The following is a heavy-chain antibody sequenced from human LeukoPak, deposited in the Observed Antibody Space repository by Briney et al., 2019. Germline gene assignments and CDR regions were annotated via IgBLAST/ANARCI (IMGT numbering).Heavy chain of an antibody. CDR3: AREASDAFDI. CDR2: IWYDGSNK. J-gene: IGHJ3*02. Sequence: PGRSLILSCAASGFTFSSYDMHWVRQAPGKGLEWVALIWYDGSNKNYADSVKGRFTISRDNSKNTLFLQMNSLRAEDTAVYYCAREASDAFDIWGQGTMVTVSS. CDR1: GFTFSSYD. V-gene: IGHV3-33*01.